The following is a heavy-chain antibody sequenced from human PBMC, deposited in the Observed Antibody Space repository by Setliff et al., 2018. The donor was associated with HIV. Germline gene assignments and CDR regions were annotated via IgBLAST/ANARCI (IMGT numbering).Heavy chain of an antibody. CDR3: ARKAADVSGSGMDV. V-gene: IGHV4-4*08. CDR1: GGSINYYY. D-gene: IGHD2-15*01. J-gene: IGHJ6*02. CDR2: IHPSGET. Sequence: SETLSLTCTVSGGSINYYYWSWIRQPPGKNPEYIGYIHPSGETYYSPSLMSRLTISLDTANNRFSLRLTSATAADTAIYYCARKAADVSGSGMDVWGQGTTVTVSS.